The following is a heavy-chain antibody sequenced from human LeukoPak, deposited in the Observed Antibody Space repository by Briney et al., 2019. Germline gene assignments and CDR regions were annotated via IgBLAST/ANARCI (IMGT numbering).Heavy chain of an antibody. V-gene: IGHV4-59*08. CDR3: TRHLDYYGSGSYEY. Sequence: SETLSLTCTVSGGSISGFHWSWIRQPPGKGLEWIGYIHYSGSTDYNPSLKSRVTISVDTSKNQFSLKLSSVTAANTAVYYCTRHLDYYGSGSYEYWGQGTLVTVSS. CDR1: GGSISGFH. J-gene: IGHJ4*02. D-gene: IGHD3-10*01. CDR2: IHYSGST.